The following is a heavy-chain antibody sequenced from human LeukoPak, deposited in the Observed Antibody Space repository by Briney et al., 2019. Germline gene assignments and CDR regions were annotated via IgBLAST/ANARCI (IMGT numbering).Heavy chain of an antibody. CDR1: GYTFTGNH. D-gene: IGHD2-21*02. CDR3: ARGGSTDSIHSCGGNCYFLDY. V-gene: IGHV1-2*02. CDR2: INTNSDGT. J-gene: IGHJ4*02. Sequence: ASVKVSCKASGYTFTGNHMHWVRQAPGQGLEWIGWINTNSDGTNSEQKFQGRVIMTRDTSISTAYMELSRLGSDDTAVYYCARGGSTDSIHSCGGNCYFLDYWGQGTLVTVSS.